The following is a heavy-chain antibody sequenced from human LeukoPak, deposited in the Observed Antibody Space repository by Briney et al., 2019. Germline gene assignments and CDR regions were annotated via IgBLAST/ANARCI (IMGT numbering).Heavy chain of an antibody. CDR2: IYYSGST. J-gene: IGHJ4*02. CDR1: SGSISSYY. CDR3: ARGSRQEYSYGYFLDS. V-gene: IGHV4-59*01. Sequence: SETLSLTCTVSSGSISSYYWSWIRQPPGKELEWIGSIYYSGSTNYNPSLRSRVTMSVDTSKNQFSLKLTSVTAADTAVYYCARGSRQEYSYGYFLDSWGQGTLVTVSS. D-gene: IGHD5-18*01.